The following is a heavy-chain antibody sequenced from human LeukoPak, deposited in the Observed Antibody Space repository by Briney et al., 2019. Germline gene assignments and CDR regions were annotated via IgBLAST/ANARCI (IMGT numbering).Heavy chain of an antibody. CDR1: GGSISSGDYY. D-gene: IGHD3-3*01. V-gene: IGHV4-30-4*01. J-gene: IGHJ5*02. Sequence: SESLSLTCTVSGGSISSGDYYWSWIGQPPGTGPEWTRYIYYSGSTYYNPSLKSRVNISEDTSKNQFSLKLSSVTAADKAVYYCARGILSRENWCDPWGQGTLVTVSS. CDR3: ARGILSRENWCDP. CDR2: IYYSGST.